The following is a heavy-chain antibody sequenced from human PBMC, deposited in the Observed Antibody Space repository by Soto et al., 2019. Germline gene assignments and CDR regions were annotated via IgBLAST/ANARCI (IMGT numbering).Heavy chain of an antibody. J-gene: IGHJ6*02. CDR1: GGSFSGYY. CDR3: ARVGSPRITIFGVVIIQRFYYGMDV. CDR2: INHSGST. D-gene: IGHD3-3*01. Sequence: SETLSLTCAVCGGSFSGYYWSWIRQPPGKGLEWIGEINHSGSTNYNPSLKSRVTISVDTSKNQFSLKLSSVTAADTAVYYCARVGSPRITIFGVVIIQRFYYGMDVWGQGTTVTVSS. V-gene: IGHV4-34*01.